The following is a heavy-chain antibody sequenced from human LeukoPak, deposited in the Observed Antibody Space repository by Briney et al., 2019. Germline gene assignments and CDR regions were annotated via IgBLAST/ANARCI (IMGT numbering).Heavy chain of an antibody. Sequence: GASVKVSCKASGYTFTSYAMHWVRQAPGQRLEWMGWITAGNGNTKYSQKFQGRVTITRDTSASTAYMELSSLRSEDTAVYYCATPGDGQQLVPAYWGQGTLVTVSS. CDR2: ITAGNGNT. CDR3: ATPGDGQQLVPAY. J-gene: IGHJ4*02. CDR1: GYTFTSYA. V-gene: IGHV1-3*01. D-gene: IGHD6-13*01.